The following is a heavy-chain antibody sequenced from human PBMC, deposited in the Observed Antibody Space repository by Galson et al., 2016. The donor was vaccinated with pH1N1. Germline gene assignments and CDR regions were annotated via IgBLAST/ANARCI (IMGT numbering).Heavy chain of an antibody. V-gene: IGHV4-31*03. CDR1: GGSISSGGYY. Sequence: LSLTCTVSGGSISSGGYYWSWIRQHPGKGLEWIGYIYYTGSTYYNPSLKSRVIISVDTSKNQVSLNLSSLTAADTAVYYCVRAYYDSSPRNWFDPWGQGTLVTVSS. J-gene: IGHJ5*02. CDR3: VRAYYDSSPRNWFDP. D-gene: IGHD3-22*01. CDR2: IYYTGST.